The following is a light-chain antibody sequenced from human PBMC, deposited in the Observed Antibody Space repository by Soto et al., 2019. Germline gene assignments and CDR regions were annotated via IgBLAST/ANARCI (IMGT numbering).Light chain of an antibody. J-gene: IGKJ4*01. CDR2: DAS. CDR3: QQYDTYPVT. V-gene: IGKV1-5*01. CDR1: QSIDNW. Sequence: DIQMTQSPSTLSASVGDRVTITCRASQSIDNWLAWYQQKPGKAPKLLIYDASNLESGVPSSFSGSGSGTEFTLTISGLQPDDFATYYCQQYDTYPVTFGGGTRVEI.